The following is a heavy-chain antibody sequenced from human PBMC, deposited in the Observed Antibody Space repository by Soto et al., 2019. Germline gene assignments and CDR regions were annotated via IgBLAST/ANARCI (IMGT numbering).Heavy chain of an antibody. CDR3: VRGRGAAAVYFGL. D-gene: IGHD6-13*01. J-gene: IGHJ4*02. Sequence: QVQLVESGGGLVKPGGSLRLSCAVSGFTFSDYYMTWIRQAPGKGLEWVSYISSSTSHTNYADSVKGRFTISRDNAKNSLFLQMSCLRAEETAVYSCVRGRGAAAVYFGLWGQGTLVTVSS. V-gene: IGHV3-11*05. CDR1: GFTFSDYY. CDR2: ISSSTSHT.